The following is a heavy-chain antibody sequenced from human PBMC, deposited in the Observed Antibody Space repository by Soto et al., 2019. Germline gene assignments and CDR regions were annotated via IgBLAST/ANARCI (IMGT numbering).Heavy chain of an antibody. CDR2: IYYNGNS. CDR3: ARHAAAHSSGYPKYYFDWQNDAFDI. CDR1: GASLSNTY. J-gene: IGHJ3*02. D-gene: IGHD3-22*01. V-gene: IGHV4-59*08. Sequence: SETLSLTCTVSGASLSNTYWSWIRQPPGKGLEWVGNIYYNGNSNYNPSLRGRVTISIDTSKNQFSLNLSSVTAADSAVYYCARHAAAHSSGYPKYYFDWQNDAFDIWGQGTMVTVSS.